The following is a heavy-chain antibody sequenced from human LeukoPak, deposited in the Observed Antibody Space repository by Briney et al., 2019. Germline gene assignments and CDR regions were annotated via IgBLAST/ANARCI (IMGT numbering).Heavy chain of an antibody. J-gene: IGHJ2*01. CDR2: IYPGDSGT. V-gene: IGHV5-51*01. D-gene: IGHD6-19*01. Sequence: GESLKISCKGSGYSFTSYWIGWVRQMPGKGLEWMGIIYPGDSGTRYSPSFQGQVTISADKSISTAYLQWSSLKASDTAMYYCARHSKQWLVHRYFDLWGRGTLVTVSS. CDR1: GYSFTSYW. CDR3: ARHSKQWLVHRYFDL.